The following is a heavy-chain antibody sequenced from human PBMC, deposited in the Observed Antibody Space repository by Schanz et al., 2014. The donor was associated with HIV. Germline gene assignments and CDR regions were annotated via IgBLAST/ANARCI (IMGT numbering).Heavy chain of an antibody. D-gene: IGHD1-26*01. J-gene: IGHJ2*01. CDR2: VHPERGNT. Sequence: QVQLVQSGPEVKKPGASVRVSCETSGYTFSDYDINWVRQAPGQGLEWMGWVHPERGNTGMAETFLGRISLNRIASTGTAYMELDSLRSEDTAIYYCVRAASFHFDKEGYYRNWYFDFWGRGTLVAVSS. CDR3: VRAASFHFDKEGYYRNWYFDF. CDR1: GYTFSDYD. V-gene: IGHV1-8*02.